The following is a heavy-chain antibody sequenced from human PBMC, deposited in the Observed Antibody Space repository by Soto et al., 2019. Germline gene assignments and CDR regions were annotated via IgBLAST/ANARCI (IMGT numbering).Heavy chain of an antibody. Sequence: PSETLSLTCAVYGGSFSGYYWSWIRQPPGKGLEWIGEINHSGSTNYNPSLKSRVTISVDTSKNQFSLKLSSVTAADTAVYYCARSGRRNIAAAGSFDYWGQGTLVTVSS. CDR2: INHSGST. D-gene: IGHD6-13*01. J-gene: IGHJ4*02. V-gene: IGHV4-34*01. CDR1: GGSFSGYY. CDR3: ARSGRRNIAAAGSFDY.